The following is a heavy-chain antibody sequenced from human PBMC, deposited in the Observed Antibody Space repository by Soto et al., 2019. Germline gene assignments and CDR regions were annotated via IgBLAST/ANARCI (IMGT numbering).Heavy chain of an antibody. V-gene: IGHV3-23*01. CDR2: ISGSGGST. J-gene: IGHJ4*02. Sequence: PGGSLRLSCAASGFTFSSYAMSWVRQAPGKGLEWVSAISGSGGSTYYADSVKGRFTISRDNSKNTLYLQMNSLRAEDTAVYYCAKGLVVVVAATTPFDYWGQGTLVTVSS. CDR1: GFTFSSYA. D-gene: IGHD2-15*01. CDR3: AKGLVVVVAATTPFDY.